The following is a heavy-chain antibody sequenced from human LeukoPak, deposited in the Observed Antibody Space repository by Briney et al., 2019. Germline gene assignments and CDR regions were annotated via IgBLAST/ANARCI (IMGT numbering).Heavy chain of an antibody. V-gene: IGHV1-2*02. J-gene: IGHJ4*02. CDR3: ARDQHYYDSSGYYS. Sequence: GASVKVSCKASGYTFTGYYMNWVRQAPGQGGERMGWINPNSGGTNYAQKFQGRVTMTRDTSISTPYMELSRLRSDDTAVYYCARDQHYYDSSGYYSWGQGTLVTVSS. CDR1: GYTFTGYY. D-gene: IGHD3-22*01. CDR2: INPNSGGT.